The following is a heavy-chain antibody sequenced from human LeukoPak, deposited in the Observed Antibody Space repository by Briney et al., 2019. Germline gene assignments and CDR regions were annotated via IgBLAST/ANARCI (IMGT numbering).Heavy chain of an antibody. D-gene: IGHD6-13*01. CDR2: ISYDGSNK. CDR3: AKGDGSSWFTYYYYGMDV. Sequence: GGSLRLSCAASGFTFSSYGMHWVRQAPGKGLEWVAVISYDGSNKYYADSVKGRFTISRDNSKNTLYLQMNSLRAEDTAVYYCAKGDGSSWFTYYYYGMDVWGQGTTVTVSS. J-gene: IGHJ6*02. CDR1: GFTFSSYG. V-gene: IGHV3-30*18.